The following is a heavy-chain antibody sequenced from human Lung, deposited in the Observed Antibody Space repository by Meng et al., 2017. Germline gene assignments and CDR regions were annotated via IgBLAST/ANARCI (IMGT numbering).Heavy chain of an antibody. CDR3: AKKGWLYWGSGDDY. V-gene: IGHV3-23*04. Sequence: GHRVESGVCLVQPGGSLRLSCAASRFTFSSYAMRWVRQAPGKGLEWVSAISGSGSSPYYADSVKGRFTISRDNSKNTLYLQMNSLRAEDTAVYYCAKKGWLYWGSGDDYWGQGTLVTVSS. J-gene: IGHJ4*02. D-gene: IGHD7-27*01. CDR2: ISGSGSSP. CDR1: RFTFSSYA.